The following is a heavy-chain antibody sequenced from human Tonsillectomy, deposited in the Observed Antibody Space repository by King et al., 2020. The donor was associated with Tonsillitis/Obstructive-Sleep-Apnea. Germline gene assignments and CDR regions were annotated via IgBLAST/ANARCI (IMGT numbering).Heavy chain of an antibody. J-gene: IGHJ6*02. Sequence: QLQESGPGLVKPSETLFLTCTVSGGSISSGRYYWSWIRQHPGKGLEWIGYMYNSGSTYHNPSLKSRVTISVDTSKNQFSLKLSSVTAADTAVYYCARDAATLLPGRIDVWGQGTTVTVSS. CDR1: GGSISSGRYY. D-gene: IGHD3-22*01. CDR2: MYNSGST. CDR3: ARDAATLLPGRIDV. V-gene: IGHV4-31*03.